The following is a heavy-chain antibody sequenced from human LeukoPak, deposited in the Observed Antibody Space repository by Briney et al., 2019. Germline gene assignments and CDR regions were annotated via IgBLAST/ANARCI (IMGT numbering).Heavy chain of an antibody. Sequence: GASVKVSCKTSGYTFTDYYIHWVRQAPGQGLEWMGIINPSGGSTSYAQKFQGRVTMTRDMSTSTVYMELSSLRSEDTAVYYCATLSGGTAMVSRSSAFDIWGQGTMVTVSS. D-gene: IGHD5-18*01. CDR2: INPSGGST. CDR3: ATLSGGTAMVSRSSAFDI. J-gene: IGHJ3*02. CDR1: GYTFTDYY. V-gene: IGHV1-46*01.